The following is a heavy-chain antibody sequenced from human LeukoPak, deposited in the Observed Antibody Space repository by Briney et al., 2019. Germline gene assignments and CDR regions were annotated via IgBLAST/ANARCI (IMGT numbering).Heavy chain of an antibody. CDR2: ISWNSGRT. CDR1: GFTFDDYA. CDR3: AKVPHYYGSGSYRDPAFDM. Sequence: GGSLRLSCAASGFTFDDYAMYWVRQAPGKGLEWVSGISWNSGRTAYADSVKGRFTISRDNAKNSLYLQMSSLRAEDTALYYCAKVPHYYGSGSYRDPAFDMWGQGTMVTVSS. J-gene: IGHJ3*02. D-gene: IGHD3-10*01. V-gene: IGHV3-9*01.